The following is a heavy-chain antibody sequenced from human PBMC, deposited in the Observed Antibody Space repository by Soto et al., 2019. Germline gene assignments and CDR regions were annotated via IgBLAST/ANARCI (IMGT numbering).Heavy chain of an antibody. CDR3: ARVRGVRSLYYYGMDV. D-gene: IGHD3-10*01. V-gene: IGHV3-33*01. CDR1: GFTFSSYG. CDR2: IWYDGSNK. Sequence: PGGSLRLSCAASGFTFSSYGTHWVRQAPGKGLEWVAVIWYDGSNKYYADSVKGRFTISRDNSKNTLYLQMNSLRAEDTAVYYCARVRGVRSLYYYGMDVWGQGTTVTVSS. J-gene: IGHJ6*02.